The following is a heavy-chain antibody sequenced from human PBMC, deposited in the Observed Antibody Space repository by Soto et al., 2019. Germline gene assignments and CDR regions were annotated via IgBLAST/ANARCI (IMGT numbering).Heavy chain of an antibody. CDR1: NDSISTYY. D-gene: IGHD7-27*01. CDR3: ARPGRDWGALHY. J-gene: IGHJ4*02. V-gene: IGHV4-59*08. CDR2: ST. Sequence: QVQLQESGPGLVKPSETLSLTCTVSNDSISTYYWTWIRQPPGKGLEWSTNYNPSLQSRVTISVDTSKNQFSLKMNSVTAADTAVYYCARPGRDWGALHYWGQGTLVTVSS.